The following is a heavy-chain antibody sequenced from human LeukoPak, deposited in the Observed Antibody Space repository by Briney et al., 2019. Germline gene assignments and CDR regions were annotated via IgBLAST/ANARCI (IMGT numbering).Heavy chain of an antibody. Sequence: PSETLSLTCTVSGGSISGYYWSWLRQPAGKGLEWIGRIYTSESTHYNPSLKSRVTMSVDTSKNQFSLKLSSVTAADTAVYYCARIITGTTTAFDIWGQGTIVTVS. D-gene: IGHD1-7*01. V-gene: IGHV4-4*07. CDR3: ARIITGTTTAFDI. CDR1: GGSISGYY. CDR2: IYTSEST. J-gene: IGHJ3*02.